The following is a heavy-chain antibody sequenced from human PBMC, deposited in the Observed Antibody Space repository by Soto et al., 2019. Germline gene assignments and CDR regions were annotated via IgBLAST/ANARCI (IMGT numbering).Heavy chain of an antibody. D-gene: IGHD6-19*01. J-gene: IGHJ4*02. Sequence: PSETLSLTCAVSGAPINTNWWSWVRQPPGKGLEWIGEIYHTGSTNDNPSLEGRVTISIDKSKNQLSLKLSSVTAADTAVYYCARHIAVAGTRGFDNWGQGTLVTV. CDR3: ARHIAVAGTRGFDN. CDR1: GAPINTNW. CDR2: IYHTGST. V-gene: IGHV4-4*02.